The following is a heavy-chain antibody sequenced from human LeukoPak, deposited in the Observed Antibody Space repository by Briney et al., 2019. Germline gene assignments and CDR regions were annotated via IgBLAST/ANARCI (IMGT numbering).Heavy chain of an antibody. J-gene: IGHJ4*02. V-gene: IGHV3-21*01. CDR3: ARYYYESSGFLDF. D-gene: IGHD3-22*01. CDR2: ISVVSSYI. CDR1: GFTISSYS. Sequence: GGSLRLSCAASGFTISSYSMSWVRQAPGKGLEWVSSISVVSSYIHYADSARRRFTISRDNAKNSVYLQMNSLGAEDTAVYYGARYYYESSGFLDFWGQGTLVAVSS.